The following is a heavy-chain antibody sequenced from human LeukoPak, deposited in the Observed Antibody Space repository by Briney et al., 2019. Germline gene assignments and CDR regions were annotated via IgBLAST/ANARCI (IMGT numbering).Heavy chain of an antibody. V-gene: IGHV3-72*01. J-gene: IGHJ4*02. CDR1: GFTFSDHD. CDR3: ARVALGVYSFDY. D-gene: IGHD2-8*01. Sequence: SGGSLRLSCAAPGFTFSDHDMDWVRQAPGKGLEWVGRHRNKPSGYTTEYAASVKGRFTISRDASKNSLYLQMNSLKTEDTAVYYCARVALGVYSFDYWGQGTLVTVSS. CDR2: HRNKPSGYTT.